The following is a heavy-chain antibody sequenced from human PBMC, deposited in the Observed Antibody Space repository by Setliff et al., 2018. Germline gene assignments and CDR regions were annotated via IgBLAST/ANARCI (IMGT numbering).Heavy chain of an antibody. CDR2: IWDDGGNK. CDR1: GFTFSTYR. D-gene: IGHD2-15*01. Sequence: QPGESLKISCAASGFTFSTYRMHWVRQAPGKGLEWVAVIWDDGGNKYHADSVKGRFTISRDNSKNTLYLQMNSLRPEDTAVYYCARTCSGSGCYAGLESWGQGTPVTVSS. V-gene: IGHV3-33*08. J-gene: IGHJ4*02. CDR3: ARTCSGSGCYAGLES.